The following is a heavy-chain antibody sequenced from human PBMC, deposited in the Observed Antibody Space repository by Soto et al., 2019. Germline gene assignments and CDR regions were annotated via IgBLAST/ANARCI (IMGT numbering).Heavy chain of an antibody. CDR3: ARSDGRY. CDR1: GGSFSGYY. CDR2: VNHGGTS. Sequence: PSETLSLTCAVHGGSFSGYYWDWIRQPPGKGLEWIGEVNHGGTSNYNPSLKSRAIISVDTSKNQFSLKLSSVTAADTAVYYCARSDGRYWGQGTLVTVSS. J-gene: IGHJ4*02. V-gene: IGHV4-34*01.